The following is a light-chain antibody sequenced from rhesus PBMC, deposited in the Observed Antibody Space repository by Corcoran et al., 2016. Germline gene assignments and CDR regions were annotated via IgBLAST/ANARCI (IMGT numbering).Light chain of an antibody. CDR1: QDITTS. CDR2: KTS. J-gene: IGKJ1*01. Sequence: DIQMTQSPSSLSASVGDRVIITCRASQDITTSFNWYQQKPGKSPKRLIYKTSSLESGVPSRFSGSGSGTDFTLTISSLQPEGFATYYCLQYNTDPPTFGQGTRVEIK. V-gene: IGKV1-43*02. CDR3: LQYNTDPPT.